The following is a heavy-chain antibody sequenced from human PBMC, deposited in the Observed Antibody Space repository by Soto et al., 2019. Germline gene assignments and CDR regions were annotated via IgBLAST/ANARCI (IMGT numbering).Heavy chain of an antibody. V-gene: IGHV5-51*01. Sequence: GEPMKNCNNVAGDSFTSYWSGWVSEMHGKGLEWMGIIYPGDSDTRYSPSFQGQVTISADKSISAAYLQWSSLKASDTAMYYCARLVTRLQSYYGMDVWGQGTTVTVSS. D-gene: IGHD6-25*01. CDR2: IYPGDSDT. J-gene: IGHJ6*02. CDR1: GDSFTSYW. CDR3: ARLVTRLQSYYGMDV.